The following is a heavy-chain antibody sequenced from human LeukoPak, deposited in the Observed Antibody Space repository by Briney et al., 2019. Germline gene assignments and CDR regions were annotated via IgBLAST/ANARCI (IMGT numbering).Heavy chain of an antibody. Sequence: LRLSCTASGFTFSSYAMSWIRQPPGKGLEWIGEINHSGSTNNNPSLKSRVTISVDTSKNQFSLKLSSVTAADTAVYYCARKEQWLPHDAFDIWGQGTMVT. CDR1: GFTFSSYA. CDR2: INHSGST. V-gene: IGHV4-34*01. CDR3: ARKEQWLPHDAFDI. J-gene: IGHJ3*02. D-gene: IGHD6-19*01.